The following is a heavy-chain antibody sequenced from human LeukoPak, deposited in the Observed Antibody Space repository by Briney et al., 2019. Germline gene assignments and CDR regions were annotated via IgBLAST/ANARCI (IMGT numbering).Heavy chain of an antibody. V-gene: IGHV4-39*01. Sequence: SETLSLTCTVSGGSISSSSYYWGWIRQPPGKGLEWIGSIYYSGSTYYNPSLKSRVTISVDTSKNQFSLKLSSVTAADTAVYYCARRADHCSSTSCFPYPFDPWGQGTLVTVSS. D-gene: IGHD2-2*01. J-gene: IGHJ5*02. CDR2: IYYSGST. CDR3: ARRADHCSSTSCFPYPFDP. CDR1: GGSISSSSYY.